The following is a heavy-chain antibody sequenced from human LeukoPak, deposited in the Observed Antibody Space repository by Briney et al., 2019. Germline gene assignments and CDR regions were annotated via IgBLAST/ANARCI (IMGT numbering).Heavy chain of an antibody. CDR2: TYHSGST. D-gene: IGHD6-13*01. V-gene: IGHV4-38-2*01. CDR3: ARKYSYTSSWLS. J-gene: IGHJ5*02. CDR1: GYSISSGYY. Sequence: SETLSLTCAVSGYSISSGYYWGWIRQPPGKGLEWIGSTYHSGSTYYNPSLKSRVTISVDTSKNQFSLKLSSVTAADTAVYYCARKYSYTSSWLSWGQGTLVTVSS.